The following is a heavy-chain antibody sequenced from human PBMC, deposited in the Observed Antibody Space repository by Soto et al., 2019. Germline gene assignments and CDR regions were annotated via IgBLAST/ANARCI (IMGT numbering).Heavy chain of an antibody. CDR1: GGTFSSYA. J-gene: IGHJ6*02. V-gene: IGHV1-69*13. Sequence: SVKVSCKASGGTFSSYAISWVRQAPGQGLEWMGGIIPIFGTANYAQKFQGRVTITADESTSTAYMELSSLRPEDTAVYYCARGGGRWLQNYYYYGMDVWGQGTTVTVSS. D-gene: IGHD3-16*01. CDR3: ARGGGRWLQNYYYYGMDV. CDR2: IIPIFGTA.